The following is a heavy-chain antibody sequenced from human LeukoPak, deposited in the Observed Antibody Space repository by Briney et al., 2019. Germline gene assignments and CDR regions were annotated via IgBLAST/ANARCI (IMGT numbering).Heavy chain of an antibody. J-gene: IGHJ4*02. CDR2: INNDGNRI. V-gene: IGHV3-74*01. D-gene: IGHD7-27*01. CDR3: ARGGLPGGFDY. Sequence: PGGSLRLSCAASGFTVSNSWMFWVRQAPGKGLMYVSEINNDGNRIRYVDSVKGRFTISRDGAKNTLFLQMNSLRDDDTAMYYCARGGLPGGFDYWGQGILVTVPS. CDR1: GFTVSNSW.